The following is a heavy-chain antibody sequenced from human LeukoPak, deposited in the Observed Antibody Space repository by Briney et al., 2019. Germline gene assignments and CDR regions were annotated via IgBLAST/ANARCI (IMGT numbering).Heavy chain of an antibody. CDR2: IYYSGST. D-gene: IGHD1-26*01. CDR1: GGSISSSSYY. J-gene: IGHJ4*02. V-gene: IGHV4-39*01. CDR3: ARARGWELPPFLDY. Sequence: SETLPLTCTVSGGSISSSSYYWGWIRQPPGKGLEWIGSIYYSGSTYYNPSLKSRVTISVDTSKNQFSLKLSSVTATDTAVYYCARARGWELPPFLDYWGQGTLVTVSS.